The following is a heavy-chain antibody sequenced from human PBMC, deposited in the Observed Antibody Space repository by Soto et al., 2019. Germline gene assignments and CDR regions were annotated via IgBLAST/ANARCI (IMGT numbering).Heavy chain of an antibody. CDR1: GFTFSSYG. V-gene: IGHV3-23*01. J-gene: IGHJ4*02. D-gene: IGHD3-22*01. CDR3: ARHRGHYYDSSGYYYNSEYYFDY. CDR2: ISGSGGST. Sequence: GGSLRLSCAASGFTFSSYGMSWVRQAPGKGLEWVSAISGSGGSTYYADSVKGRFTISRDNSKNTLYLQMNSLRAEDTAVYYCARHRGHYYDSSGYYYNSEYYFDYWGQGTLVTVSS.